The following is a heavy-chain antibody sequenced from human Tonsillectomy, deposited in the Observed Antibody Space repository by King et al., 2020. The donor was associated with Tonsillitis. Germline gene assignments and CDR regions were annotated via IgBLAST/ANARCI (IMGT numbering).Heavy chain of an antibody. D-gene: IGHD3-22*01. CDR3: ARDRLDSISGVDY. V-gene: IGHV3-30-3*01. J-gene: IGHJ4*02. Sequence: VQLVESGGGVVQPGRSLRLSCAASGFTFSSYAMHWVRQAPGKGLEWVAVISYDGRNKYYADSVKGRFTISRDNSKNTLYLQMNRLRAEDTAVYYCARDRLDSISGVDYWGQGTLVTVSS. CDR2: ISYDGRNK. CDR1: GFTFSSYA.